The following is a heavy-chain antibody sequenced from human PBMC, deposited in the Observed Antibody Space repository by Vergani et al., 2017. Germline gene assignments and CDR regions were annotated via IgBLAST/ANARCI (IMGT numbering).Heavy chain of an antibody. Sequence: QVQLVESGGGLVKPGGSLRLSCAASGFTFSDYYMSWIRQGPGKGLEWVSYISSSGSTIYYADSVKGRFTISRDNAKNTLYLQMNSLRANDTAVYYCARKHISNYSDSCGYYYIRCYYCMDFWGQGTMVTVSS. CDR3: ARKHISNYSDSCGYYYIRCYYCMDF. J-gene: IGHJ6*02. CDR1: GFTFSDYY. D-gene: IGHD3-22*01. CDR2: ISSSGSTI. V-gene: IGHV3-11*01.